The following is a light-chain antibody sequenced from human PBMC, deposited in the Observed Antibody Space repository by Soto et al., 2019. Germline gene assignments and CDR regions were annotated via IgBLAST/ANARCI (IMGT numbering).Light chain of an antibody. Sequence: DIVMTQSPDSLAVSLGERATINCESSQSVLYSSNNKNYLAWYQQKPGQPPKLLIYWASTQESGVPDRFSGSGSGTDFTLTISSLQAEDVAVYYCQQYFSVPFTFGPGTKVDIK. V-gene: IGKV4-1*01. CDR3: QQYFSVPFT. J-gene: IGKJ3*01. CDR2: WAS. CDR1: QSVLYSSNNKNY.